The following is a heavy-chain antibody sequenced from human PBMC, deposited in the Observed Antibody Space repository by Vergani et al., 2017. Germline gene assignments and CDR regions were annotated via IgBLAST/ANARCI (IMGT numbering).Heavy chain of an antibody. D-gene: IGHD5-18*01. CDR3: ARGKGVVQLWFPSWYFDL. CDR2: IYYSGST. Sequence: QVQLQESGPGLVKPSQTLSLTCTVSGGSISSGDYYWSWIRQPPGKGLEWIGYIYYSGSTYYKPSLKSRVTISVDTSKNQFSLKLSSVTAADTAVYYCARGKGVVQLWFPSWYFDLWGRGTLVTVSS. CDR1: GGSISSGDYY. V-gene: IGHV4-30-4*08. J-gene: IGHJ2*01.